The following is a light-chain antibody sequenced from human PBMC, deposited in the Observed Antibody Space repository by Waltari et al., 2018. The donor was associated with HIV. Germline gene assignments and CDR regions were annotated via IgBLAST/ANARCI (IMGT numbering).Light chain of an antibody. J-gene: IGLJ3*02. CDR3: QVWHYSVV. V-gene: IGLV3-9*01. Sequence: SSELTQPSPVSVALGQTVSPTRAGSPIRPNAVHWYQQRPGQAPLLVIFNDRNRPSWIPERFSGSKSRNTATLTISGAQAGDEADYYCQVWHYSVVFGGGTKLTVL. CDR1: PIRPNA. CDR2: NDR.